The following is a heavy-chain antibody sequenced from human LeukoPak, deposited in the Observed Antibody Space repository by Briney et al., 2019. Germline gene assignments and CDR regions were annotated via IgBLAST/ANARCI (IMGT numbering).Heavy chain of an antibody. CDR3: ARLFLGDDLIEYYFDF. V-gene: IGHV4-59*08. D-gene: IGHD3-10*01. Sequence: SETLSLTCTVSGGPINIYYWSWIRQPPGKGLEWIGYISDSGSTNYNPSLKSRVTISLDTSKNQFSLKLSSVTAADTAVYYCARLFLGDDLIEYYFDFWGQGSLVTVSS. CDR1: GGPINIYY. CDR2: ISDSGST. J-gene: IGHJ4*02.